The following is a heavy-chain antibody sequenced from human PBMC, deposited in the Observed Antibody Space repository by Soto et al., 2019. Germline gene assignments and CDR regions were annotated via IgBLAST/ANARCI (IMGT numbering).Heavy chain of an antibody. V-gene: IGHV4-30-2*01. CDR1: GGSISSGFYS. D-gene: IGHD3-22*01. J-gene: IGHJ4*02. CDR3: ARGGVDYYDSSGYYFSPYYFDY. Sequence: TLSLTCAVSGGSISSGFYSWSWIRQPPGKGLEWIGYIYHSGSTYYNPSLKSRVTISVDRSKNQFSLKLSSVTAADTAVYYCARGGVDYYDSSGYYFSPYYFDYWGQGTLVTVSS. CDR2: IYHSGST.